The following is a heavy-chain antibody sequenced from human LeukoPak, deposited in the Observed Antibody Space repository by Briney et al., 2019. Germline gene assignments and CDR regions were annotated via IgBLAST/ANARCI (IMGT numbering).Heavy chain of an antibody. D-gene: IGHD3-3*01. CDR3: AKDGRFLESPY. CDR1: GFTFSNCA. J-gene: IGHJ4*02. Sequence: GGPLRLSCAASGFTFSNCAMSWVRQAPAKGLEWVSTISGSDGTTYHADSVKGRFTISRDNSKNMLYLQMNSLTAEDTAVYYCAKDGRFLESPYWGQGTLVTVSS. CDR2: ISGSDGTT. V-gene: IGHV3-23*01.